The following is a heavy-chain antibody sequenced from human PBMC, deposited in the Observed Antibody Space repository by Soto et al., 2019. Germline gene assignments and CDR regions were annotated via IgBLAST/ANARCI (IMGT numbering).Heavy chain of an antibody. CDR3: AKGHLPHFRGYSYGTFYY. D-gene: IGHD5-18*01. V-gene: IGHV3-30*18. CDR2: ISYDGSNK. CDR1: GFTFSSYA. Sequence: QVQLVESGGGVVQPGRSLRLSCAASGFTFSSYAMHWVRQAPGKGLEWVAVISYDGSNKYYADSVKGRFTISRDNAKNTLHLQRNSQRAEDTAVYYCAKGHLPHFRGYSYGTFYYWGQGTLVTVS. J-gene: IGHJ4*02.